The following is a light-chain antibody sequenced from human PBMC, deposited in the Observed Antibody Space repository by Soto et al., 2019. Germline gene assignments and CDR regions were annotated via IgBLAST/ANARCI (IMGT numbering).Light chain of an antibody. Sequence: QSALTQPASVSGSPGQSITISCTGTSSDVGSYYYVSWYQQHPGTAPKLMISEVNKRPSGVSDRFSGSKSGNTASLTISGLQDEDEADYYCSSYTSSSTLVFGTGTKVTLL. CDR1: SSDVGSYYY. CDR3: SSYTSSSTLV. J-gene: IGLJ1*01. V-gene: IGLV2-14*01. CDR2: EVN.